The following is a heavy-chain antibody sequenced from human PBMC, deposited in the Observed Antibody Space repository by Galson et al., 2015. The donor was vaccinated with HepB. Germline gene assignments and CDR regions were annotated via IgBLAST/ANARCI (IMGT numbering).Heavy chain of an antibody. J-gene: IGHJ4*02. Sequence: SLRLSCAASGFTFSSYDMHWVRQATGKGLEWVSAIGTAGDPYYPGSVKGRFTISRENAKNSLYLQMNSLRAGDTAVYYCARGLRLGELSLYAPFDYWGQGTLVTVSS. CDR3: ARGLRLGELSLYAPFDY. D-gene: IGHD3-16*02. CDR2: IGTAGDP. V-gene: IGHV3-13*05. CDR1: GFTFSSYD.